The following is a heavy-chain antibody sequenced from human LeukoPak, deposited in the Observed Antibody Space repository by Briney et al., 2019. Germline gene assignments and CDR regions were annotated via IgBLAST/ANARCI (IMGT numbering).Heavy chain of an antibody. CDR1: GGSISSSSYY. CDR3: ARDGVLYSSSPFDY. D-gene: IGHD6-6*01. Sequence: SETLSLTCTVSGGSISSSSYYWGWIRQPPEKGLEWIGSIYYSGSTYYNPSLKSRLTISVDTSKNQFSLTLSSVTAADTAVYYCARDGVLYSSSPFDYWGQGILVTVSS. CDR2: IYYSGST. J-gene: IGHJ4*02. V-gene: IGHV4-39*07.